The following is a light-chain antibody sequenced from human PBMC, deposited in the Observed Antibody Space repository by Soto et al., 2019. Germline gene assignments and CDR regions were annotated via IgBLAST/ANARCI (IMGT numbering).Light chain of an antibody. CDR2: DVS. CDR1: SSDVGSSNC. J-gene: IGLJ1*01. Sequence: QSALTQPPSVSGSPGQSVTISCTGTSSDVGSSNCVSWYQQPPGTAPKLMIYDVSKRPSGVPDRFSGSKSGNTAYLTISGLQAEDEADYYCSLYTSSSTYVFGTGTKLT. CDR3: SLYTSSSTYV. V-gene: IGLV2-18*01.